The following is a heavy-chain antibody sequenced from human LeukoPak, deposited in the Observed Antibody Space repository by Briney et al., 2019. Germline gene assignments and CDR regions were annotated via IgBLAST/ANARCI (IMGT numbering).Heavy chain of an antibody. V-gene: IGHV3-48*03. CDR1: GFTFIIYE. CDR3: ARDLYYYGSGNYVPGFPDY. Sequence: GGSLRLSCAASGFTFIIYEMNWVRQAPGKGLEWVSYISSSRWNTIYYADSVQGRFTISKDDAQNSLYMPMNSLRAEATAVYYCARDLYYYGSGNYVPGFPDYWGQGTLVTVSS. D-gene: IGHD3-10*01. J-gene: IGHJ4*02. CDR2: ISSSRWNTI.